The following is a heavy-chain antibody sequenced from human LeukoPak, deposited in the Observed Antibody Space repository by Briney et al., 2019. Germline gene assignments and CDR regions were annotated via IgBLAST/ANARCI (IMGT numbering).Heavy chain of an antibody. J-gene: IGHJ4*02. Sequence: GGSLRLSCGASGFTFSSYEMNWVRQAPGKGLEWVSYISSGGSTKYYADSVEGRFTISRDNAKNSLYLQMNSLRAEDTAVYYCARRYCSSSSCTFDYWGQGTLVTVSS. D-gene: IGHD2-2*01. CDR3: ARRYCSSSSCTFDY. CDR1: GFTFSSYE. CDR2: ISSGGSTK. V-gene: IGHV3-48*03.